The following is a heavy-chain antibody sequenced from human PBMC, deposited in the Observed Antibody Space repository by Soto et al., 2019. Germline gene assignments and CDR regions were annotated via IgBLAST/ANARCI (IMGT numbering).Heavy chain of an antibody. CDR3: ARDRVAAGRSPVYYYYYGMDV. V-gene: IGHV3-21*01. J-gene: IGHJ6*02. Sequence: EVQLVESGGGLVKPGGSPRLSCAASGFTFSSYSMNWVRQAPGKGLEWVSSISSSSSYIYYADSVKGRFTISRDNAKNSLYLQMNSLRAEDTAVYYCARDRVAAGRSPVYYYYYGMDVWGQGTTVTVSS. CDR2: ISSSSSYI. CDR1: GFTFSSYS. D-gene: IGHD6-25*01.